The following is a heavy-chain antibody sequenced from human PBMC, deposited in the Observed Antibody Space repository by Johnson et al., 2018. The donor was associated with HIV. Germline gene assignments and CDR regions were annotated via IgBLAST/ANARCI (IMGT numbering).Heavy chain of an antibody. D-gene: IGHD3-10*01. CDR3: AMPSMVQGGPDAFDI. CDR2: IKQDGSEK. CDR1: GFTFSRYW. Sequence: VQLVESGGGLVQPGGSLRLSCAASGFTFSRYWMSWVRQAPGKGLAWVANIKQDGSEKYYVDSMTGRFTISRDNAKNSLYLQMNSLRAEDTAVYYCAMPSMVQGGPDAFDIWGQGTMVTVSS. J-gene: IGHJ3*02. V-gene: IGHV3-7*05.